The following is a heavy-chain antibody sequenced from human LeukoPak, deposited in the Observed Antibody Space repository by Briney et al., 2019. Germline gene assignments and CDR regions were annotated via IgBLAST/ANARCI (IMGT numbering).Heavy chain of an antibody. CDR3: ARGGAIWFGESDYYYGMDV. J-gene: IGHJ6*02. CDR2: MNPNSGNT. V-gene: IGHV1-8*01. CDR1: GYTFTSYD. Sequence: ASVKVSCKASGYTFTSYDINWVRQATGQGLEWMGWMNPNSGNTGYAQKFQGRVTMTRDTSTSTVYMELSSLRSEDTAVYYCARGGAIWFGESDYYYGMDVWGQGTTVTVSS. D-gene: IGHD3-10*01.